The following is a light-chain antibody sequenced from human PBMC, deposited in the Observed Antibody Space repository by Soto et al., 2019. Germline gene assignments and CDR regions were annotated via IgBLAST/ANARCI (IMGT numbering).Light chain of an antibody. CDR3: QQYETSSWT. CDR2: DTS. Sequence: EIVLTQSPGTLSLSPGERATLSCRASQSVSSSHLGWYQQKPGQAPRLLISDTSSRATGIPERFSGSGSGTDFTLTISRLEPEDFAVYYWQQYETSSWTFGQGSKVEMK. CDR1: QSVSSSH. J-gene: IGKJ1*01. V-gene: IGKV3-20*01.